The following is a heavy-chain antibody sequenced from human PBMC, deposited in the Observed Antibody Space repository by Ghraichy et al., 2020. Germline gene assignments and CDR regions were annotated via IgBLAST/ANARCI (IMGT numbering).Heavy chain of an antibody. CDR2: ISSNGGST. CDR1: ALPFRTYT. Sequence: RGSLRLSGSASALPFRTYTMPWARPAPGTGLEYVSAISSNGGSTYYADSVKGRFTISRDNSKNTLYLQMSSLRAEDTAVYYCVKDRRSAVTTRVGIDYWGQGTLVTVPS. J-gene: IGHJ4*02. CDR3: VKDRRSAVTTRVGIDY. D-gene: IGHD4-17*01. V-gene: IGHV3-64D*06.